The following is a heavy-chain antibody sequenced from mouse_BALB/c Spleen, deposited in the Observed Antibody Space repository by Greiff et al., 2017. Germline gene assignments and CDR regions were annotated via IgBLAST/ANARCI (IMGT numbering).Heavy chain of an antibody. J-gene: IGHJ4*01. Sequence: VQLQQPGAELVKPGASVKLSCKASGYTFTSYWMHWVKQRPGQGLEWIGEINPSNGRTNYNEKFKSKATLTVDKSSSTAYMQLSSLTSEDSAVYYCARWEGVWGNAMDYWGQGTSVTVSS. V-gene: IGHV1S81*02. CDR1: GYTFTSYW. D-gene: IGHD2-10*02. CDR3: ARWEGVWGNAMDY. CDR2: INPSNGRT.